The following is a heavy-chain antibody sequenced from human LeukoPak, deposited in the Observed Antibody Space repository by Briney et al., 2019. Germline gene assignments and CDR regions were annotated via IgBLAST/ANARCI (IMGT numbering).Heavy chain of an antibody. J-gene: IGHJ4*02. CDR1: GFTFSSYS. Sequence: GGSLRLSCAASGFTFSSYSMNWVRQAPGKGLEWVSSISSSSSYIYYADSVKGRSTISRDNAKNSLYLQMNSLRAEDTAVYYCAREYCTNGVCFAFDYWGQGTLVTVSS. D-gene: IGHD2-8*01. CDR2: ISSSSSYI. CDR3: AREYCTNGVCFAFDY. V-gene: IGHV3-21*01.